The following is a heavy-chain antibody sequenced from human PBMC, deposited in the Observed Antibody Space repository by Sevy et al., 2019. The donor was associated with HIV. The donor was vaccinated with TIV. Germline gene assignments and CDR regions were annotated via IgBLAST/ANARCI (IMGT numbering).Heavy chain of an antibody. CDR2: ISSSGSAI. V-gene: IGHV3-48*03. CDR1: GFPFSSYS. J-gene: IGHJ4*02. D-gene: IGHD6-19*01. CDR3: ARITGWRFDY. Sequence: GGSLRLSCAASGFPFSSYSFYWVRQAPGKGLEWISYISSSGSAIYYADSVKGRFTISRDNAKNSLYLQMNSLRAEDTAVYYCARITGWRFDYWGQGTLVTVSS.